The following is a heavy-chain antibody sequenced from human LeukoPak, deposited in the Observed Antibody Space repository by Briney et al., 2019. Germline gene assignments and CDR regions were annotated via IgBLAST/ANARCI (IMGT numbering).Heavy chain of an antibody. CDR1: GFTFSNYA. CDR2: ITNSGGNT. Sequence: GGSLRLSCAASGFTFSNYAMSWVRRAPGKGLEWVSAITNSGGNTYYADSVKGRFTVSRDNSKNTVYLQVNSLRVEDTAIYYCGKESLMFAGLTVIDKWGQGTLVTVSS. CDR3: GKESLMFAGLTVIDK. V-gene: IGHV3-23*01. J-gene: IGHJ4*02. D-gene: IGHD3-16*02.